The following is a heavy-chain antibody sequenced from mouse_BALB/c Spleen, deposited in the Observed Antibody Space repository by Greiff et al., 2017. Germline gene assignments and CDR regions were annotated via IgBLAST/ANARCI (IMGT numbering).Heavy chain of an antibody. V-gene: IGHV5-12-1*01. CDR2: ISSGGGST. J-gene: IGHJ2*01. Sequence: EVQLVESGGGLVKPGGSLKLSCAASGFAFSSYDMSWVRQTPEKRLEWVAYISSGGGSTYYPDTVKGRFTISRDNAKNTLYLQMSSLKSEDTAMYYCARQGYGKVFDYWGQGTTLTVSS. CDR1: GFAFSSYD. D-gene: IGHD2-1*01. CDR3: ARQGYGKVFDY.